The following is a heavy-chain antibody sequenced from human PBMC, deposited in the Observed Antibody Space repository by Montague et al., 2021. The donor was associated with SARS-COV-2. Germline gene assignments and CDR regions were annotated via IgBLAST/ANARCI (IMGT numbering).Heavy chain of an antibody. J-gene: IGHJ4*02. CDR2: LYYNGMT. CDR3: ARFSGIAVRRPFDY. V-gene: IGHV4-31*03. CDR1: GGSITSGGYY. D-gene: IGHD6-6*01. Sequence: TLSLTCSVSGGSITSGGYYWTWIRQRPGGDLEWLGYLYYNGMTHYSPSLKSRVTISVDKSKNQFYLRLSSVTAADTAVYYCARFSGIAVRRPFDYWGQGTLVTVSS.